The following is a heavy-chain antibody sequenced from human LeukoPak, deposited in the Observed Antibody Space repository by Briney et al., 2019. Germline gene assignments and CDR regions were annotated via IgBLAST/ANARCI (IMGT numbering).Heavy chain of an antibody. Sequence: PGGSLRLSCAASGFTFSSSAMHWVRQAPGKGLEWVAVISYDGSNKYYADSVKGRFTISRDNSKNTLYLQMNSLRAEDTAVYYCASHDYWGQGTLVTVSS. CDR3: ASHDY. CDR2: ISYDGSNK. CDR1: GFTFSSSA. V-gene: IGHV3-30-3*01. J-gene: IGHJ4*02.